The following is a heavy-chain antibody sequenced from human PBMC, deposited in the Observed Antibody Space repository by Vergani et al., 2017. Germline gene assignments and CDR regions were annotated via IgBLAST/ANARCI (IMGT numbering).Heavy chain of an antibody. CDR3: AKGAVGLDV. V-gene: IGHV3-23*01. CDR2: ISGNGGST. Sequence: EVQLLESGGGLVQPGGSLRLSCAASGFTFSSYAMSWVRQAPGKGLEWVSAISGNGGSTYFADSVKGRFTISRDNSKNTLSLQMSSLRADDTAVYYCAKGAVGLDVWGQGTTVTVSS. J-gene: IGHJ6*02. CDR1: GFTFSSYA.